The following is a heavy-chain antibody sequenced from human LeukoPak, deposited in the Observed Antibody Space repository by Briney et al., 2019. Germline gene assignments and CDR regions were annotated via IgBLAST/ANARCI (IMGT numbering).Heavy chain of an antibody. D-gene: IGHD6-13*01. Sequence: ASVKVSCKASGYTFTSYDINWVRQATGQGLEWMGWMNPNSGNTGYAQKFQGRVTMTRNTSISTAYMELSSLRSEDTAVYYCARTLAPYSSSWYDRSVVDYWGQGTLVTVSS. CDR3: ARTLAPYSSSWYDRSVVDY. V-gene: IGHV1-8*01. J-gene: IGHJ4*02. CDR1: GYTFTSYD. CDR2: MNPNSGNT.